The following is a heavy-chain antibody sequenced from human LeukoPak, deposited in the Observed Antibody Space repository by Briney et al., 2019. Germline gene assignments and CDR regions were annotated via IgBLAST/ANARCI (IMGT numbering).Heavy chain of an antibody. CDR2: INHSGST. CDR1: GGTFSGYY. V-gene: IGHV4-34*01. Sequence: SETLSLTCAVYGGTFSGYYWSWIRQPPGKGLEWIGEINHSGSTNYNPSLKSRVTISVDTSKNQFSLKVSSVTAADTAVYYCARGGGNPSHLLYYYYMDVWGKGTTVTVSS. J-gene: IGHJ6*03. D-gene: IGHD4-23*01. CDR3: ARGGGNPSHLLYYYYMDV.